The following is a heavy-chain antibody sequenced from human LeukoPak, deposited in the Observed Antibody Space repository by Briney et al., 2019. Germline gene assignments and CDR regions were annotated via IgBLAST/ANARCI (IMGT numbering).Heavy chain of an antibody. CDR2: IRYDGSNK. CDR3: AKDSNDFWSGYYTANWFDP. D-gene: IGHD3-3*01. V-gene: IGHV3-30*02. CDR1: GFTFSSYG. J-gene: IGHJ5*02. Sequence: QPGRSLRLSCAAAGFTFSSYGMHWVRPAPGKGLGWVAFIRYDGSNKYYADSVKGRFTISRDNSKNTLYLQMNSLRAEDTAVYYCAKDSNDFWSGYYTANWFDPWGQGTLVTVSS.